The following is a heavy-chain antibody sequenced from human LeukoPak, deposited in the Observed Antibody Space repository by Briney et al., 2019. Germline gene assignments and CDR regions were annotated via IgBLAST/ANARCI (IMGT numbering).Heavy chain of an antibody. V-gene: IGHV3-15*01. J-gene: IGHJ4*02. CDR3: TSVGFGPYYFDS. CDR1: EFPFSKAW. Sequence: GGSLRLSCAVSEFPFSKAWMSWVRQAPGKGLEWVGRIKSKTDGGTTDYAAPVKGRFTISRDDSKNTVYLQMNSLKTEDTAVYYCTSVGFGPYYFDSWGQGTLVTVSS. CDR2: IKSKTDGGTT. D-gene: IGHD3-10*01.